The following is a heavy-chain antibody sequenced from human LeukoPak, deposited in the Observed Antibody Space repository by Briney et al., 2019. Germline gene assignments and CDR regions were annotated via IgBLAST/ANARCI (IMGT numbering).Heavy chain of an antibody. Sequence: GESLKISCKGSAYSFTSYWIAWVRQMSGKGLEWMGIIYPGDSDTRYSPSFQGQVTISADKSISTAYLQWSSLKASDTAMHYCARRTTNYDSSGYYSPFDYWGQGTLVTVSS. V-gene: IGHV5-51*01. CDR2: IYPGDSDT. D-gene: IGHD3-22*01. J-gene: IGHJ4*02. CDR3: ARRTTNYDSSGYYSPFDY. CDR1: AYSFTSYW.